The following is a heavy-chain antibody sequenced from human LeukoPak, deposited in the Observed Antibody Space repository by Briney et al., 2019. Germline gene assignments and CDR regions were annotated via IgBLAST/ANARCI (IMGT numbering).Heavy chain of an antibody. D-gene: IGHD2-2*02. CDR2: ISAYNGNT. CDR3: ARVPSTDCSSTSCYNYWFDP. Sequence: ASVKGSCKASGYTFTSYGISWVRQAPGQGLEWMGWISAYNGNTNYAQKLQGRVTMTTDTSTSTAYMELRSLRSDDTAVYYCARVPSTDCSSTSCYNYWFDPWGQGTLVTVSS. J-gene: IGHJ5*02. V-gene: IGHV1-18*01. CDR1: GYTFTSYG.